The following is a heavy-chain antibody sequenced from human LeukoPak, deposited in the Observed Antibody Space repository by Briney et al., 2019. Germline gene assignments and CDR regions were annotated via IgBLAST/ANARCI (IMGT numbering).Heavy chain of an antibody. CDR2: ISAYNGNT. D-gene: IGHD6-19*01. CDR1: GYTFTSYG. V-gene: IGHV1-18*01. Sequence: GASVKVSCKASGYTFTSYGISWVRQAPGQGLEWMGWISAYNGNTNYAQKLQGRVTMTTDTSTSTAYMELRSLRSDDTAVYYCARDIAPLLGIAVAGPFDYWGQGTLVTVSS. CDR3: ARDIAPLLGIAVAGPFDY. J-gene: IGHJ4*02.